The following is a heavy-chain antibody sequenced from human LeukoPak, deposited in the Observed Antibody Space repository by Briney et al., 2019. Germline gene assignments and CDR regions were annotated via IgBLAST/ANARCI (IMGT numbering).Heavy chain of an antibody. CDR3: VRNYGDYGDDAFDI. D-gene: IGHD4-17*01. Sequence: ASVKVSCKASGYTFTGYYMHWVRQAPGQGLEWMGWINPNSGGTNYAQKFQGRVTMTRDTSISTAYMELSRLRSDDTAVYYCVRNYGDYGDDAFDIWGQGTMVTVSS. CDR1: GYTFTGYY. J-gene: IGHJ3*02. V-gene: IGHV1-2*02. CDR2: INPNSGGT.